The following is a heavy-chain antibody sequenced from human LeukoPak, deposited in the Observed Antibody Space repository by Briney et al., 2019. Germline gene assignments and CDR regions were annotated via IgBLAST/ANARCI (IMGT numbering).Heavy chain of an antibody. Sequence: VTLSLTCTLSVGSISSYYWRWIRQPPGEGLECIGYIFYSGSTNYNPSLKSRVTISVDTFKNQFSLKLSSVTAADTAVYYCATFSWGSFADGGERTLVTV. CDR1: VGSISSYY. V-gene: IGHV4-59*01. D-gene: IGHD3-16*01. CDR3: ATFSWGSFAD. J-gene: IGHJ4*01. CDR2: IFYSGST.